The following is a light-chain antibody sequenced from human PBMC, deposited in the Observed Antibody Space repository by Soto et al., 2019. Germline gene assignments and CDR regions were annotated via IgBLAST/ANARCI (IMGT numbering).Light chain of an antibody. CDR1: QSVSSSF. CDR3: QQYDNSPWT. Sequence: EIVLTQSPSTLSLSPGERATLSCRASQSVSSSFLAWYQQKPGQAPRLLIYGASSRATGIPDRFSGSGSGTDFTLTISGLEPEDFAVYYCQQYDNSPWTFGQGTKVEIK. J-gene: IGKJ1*01. CDR2: GAS. V-gene: IGKV3-20*01.